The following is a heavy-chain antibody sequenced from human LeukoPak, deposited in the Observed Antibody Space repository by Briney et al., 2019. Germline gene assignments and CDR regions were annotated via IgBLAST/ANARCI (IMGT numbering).Heavy chain of an antibody. D-gene: IGHD5-18*01. CDR1: GGSISSGGYY. Sequence: PSETLSLTCTVSGGSISSGGYYWSWIRQHPGKGLEWIGYIYYTGSTYYNPSLKSRVTISVGTSKNQFSLKLSSVTAADTAVYYCARGLSSRGYSFDYWGQGTLVTVSS. CDR2: IYYTGST. J-gene: IGHJ4*02. CDR3: ARGLSSRGYSFDY. V-gene: IGHV4-31*03.